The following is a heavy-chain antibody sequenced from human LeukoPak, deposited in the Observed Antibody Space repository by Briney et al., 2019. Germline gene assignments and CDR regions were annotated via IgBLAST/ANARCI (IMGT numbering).Heavy chain of an antibody. CDR2: INHSGST. D-gene: IGHD3-22*01. Sequence: KSSETLSLTCAVYGGSFSGYYWSWIRQPPGKGLEWIGEINHSGSTNYNPSLKSRVTISVDTSKNQFSLKLSSVTAADTAVYYCAREHYYDSSGYYQHYWGQGTLVTVSS. V-gene: IGHV4-34*01. CDR3: AREHYYDSSGYYQHY. J-gene: IGHJ4*02. CDR1: GGSFSGYY.